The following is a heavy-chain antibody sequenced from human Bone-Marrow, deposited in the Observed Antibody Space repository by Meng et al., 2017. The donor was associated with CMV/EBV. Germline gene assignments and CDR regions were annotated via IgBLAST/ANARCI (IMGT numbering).Heavy chain of an antibody. V-gene: IGHV1-2*02. CDR2: INPNSGGT. CDR3: AREDPLGYCSSTSCPTRGGIDY. J-gene: IGHJ4*02. CDR1: GYTFTGYY. D-gene: IGHD2-2*01. Sequence: ASVKVSCKASGYTFTGYYMHWVRQAPGQGLEWMGWINPNSGGTNYAQKFQGRVTMTRDTSISTAYMELSSLRSEDTAVYYCAREDPLGYCSSTSCPTRGGIDYWGQGTLVTVSS.